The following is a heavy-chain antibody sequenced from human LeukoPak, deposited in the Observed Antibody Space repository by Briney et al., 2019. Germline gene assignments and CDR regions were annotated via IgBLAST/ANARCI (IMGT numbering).Heavy chain of an antibody. V-gene: IGHV3-11*06. CDR2: ISPSSTYT. CDR3: ARGHYEMDV. CDR1: GFSFGDFY. J-gene: IGHJ6*02. Sequence: GGSLRLSCAASGFSFGDFYMTWIRQAPGKGLEWLSHISPSSTYTNFADSVKGRFTISRDNANNSLYMQMNSLRAEDTAVYYCARGHYEMDVWGQGTTVTVSS.